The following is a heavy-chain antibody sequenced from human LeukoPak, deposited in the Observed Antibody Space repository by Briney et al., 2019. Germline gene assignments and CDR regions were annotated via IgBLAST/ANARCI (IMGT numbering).Heavy chain of an antibody. CDR2: ISSSSDYI. D-gene: IGHD2-15*01. CDR3: ASPGVLCSGGSCFDY. Sequence: PGGSLRLSCAASGFTFSPYPMNWVRQAPGKGLEWVSSISSSSDYINYADSLRGRFTISRDNARNSVYLQMNSLRAEDTAVYYCASPGVLCSGGSCFDYWSQGTLVTVSS. J-gene: IGHJ4*02. CDR1: GFTFSPYP. V-gene: IGHV3-21*01.